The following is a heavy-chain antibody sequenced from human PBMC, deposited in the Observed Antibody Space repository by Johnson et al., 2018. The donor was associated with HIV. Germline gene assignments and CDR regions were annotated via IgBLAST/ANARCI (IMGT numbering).Heavy chain of an antibody. J-gene: IGHJ3*01. Sequence: VQLVESGGGLVQPGGSLRLSCAASGFTVSSNYMSWVRQAPGKGLELVSVIYSGGNTYYTDSVKGRFTISRDNSDNTMYLQMNSLRDEDTAVYYCARAPHDAFDVWGQGTMVTVSS. CDR1: GFTVSSNY. CDR3: ARAPHDAFDV. CDR2: IYSGGNT. V-gene: IGHV3-66*01.